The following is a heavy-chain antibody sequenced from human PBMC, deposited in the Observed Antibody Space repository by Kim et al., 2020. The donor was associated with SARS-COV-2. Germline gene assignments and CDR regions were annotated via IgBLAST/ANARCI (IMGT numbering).Heavy chain of an antibody. D-gene: IGHD1-26*01. CDR3: VRGHYGKIVGEY. V-gene: IGHV1-18*01. CDR2: IDSDNGNT. CDR1: GYTFTDYG. J-gene: IGHJ4*02. Sequence: ASVKVSCKASGYTFTDYGFSWVRQAPGQGLEWMGWIDSDNGNTNYAQTLQGRVTMTADTSTSTAYMELMSLRSDDTAMYYCVRGHYGKIVGEYWGQGTLVTVSS.